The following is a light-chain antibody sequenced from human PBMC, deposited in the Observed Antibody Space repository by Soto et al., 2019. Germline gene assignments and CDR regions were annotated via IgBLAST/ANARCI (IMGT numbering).Light chain of an antibody. CDR1: SSDVGGYNY. CDR3: SSYAGSNLWV. J-gene: IGLJ3*02. CDR2: EAS. V-gene: IGLV2-8*01. Sequence: QSALTQPPSASGSPGQSVTLSCTGTSSDVGGYNYVSWYQQHPGKAPKLMIYEASKRPSGVPDRFSGSKSGNTASLTVSGLQAEDEADYYCSSYAGSNLWVFGGGTKLTVL.